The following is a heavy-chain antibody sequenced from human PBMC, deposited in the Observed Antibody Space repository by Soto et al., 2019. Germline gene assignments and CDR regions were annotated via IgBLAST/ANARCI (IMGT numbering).Heavy chain of an antibody. D-gene: IGHD2-21*01. V-gene: IGHV4-31*03. J-gene: IGHJ6*02. CDR3: AREVPVVEDYYGMDV. CDR1: GGSISSGGYY. CDR2: IYYSGST. Sequence: SETLSLTCTVSGGSISSGGYYWSWIRQHPGKGLEWIGYIYYSGSTYYNPSLKSRVTISVDTSKNQFSLKLSSVTAADTAVYSCAREVPVVEDYYGMDVWGQGTTVTVSS.